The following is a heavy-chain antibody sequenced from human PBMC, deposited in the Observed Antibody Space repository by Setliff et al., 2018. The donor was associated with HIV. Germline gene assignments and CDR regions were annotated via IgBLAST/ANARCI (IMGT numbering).Heavy chain of an antibody. CDR2: IYYSGSTT. J-gene: IGHJ6*02. D-gene: IGHD2-2*01. V-gene: IGHV4-59*11. Sequence: SETLSLTCTVSGGSISSHYWSWIRQSPGEGLEWIGSIYYSGSTTNYNPSLKSRVTISVDTSKNQFSLKLSSVTAADTAVYYCARTPYSSSSGVWGQGTTVTVSS. CDR1: GGSISSHY. CDR3: ARTPYSSSSGV.